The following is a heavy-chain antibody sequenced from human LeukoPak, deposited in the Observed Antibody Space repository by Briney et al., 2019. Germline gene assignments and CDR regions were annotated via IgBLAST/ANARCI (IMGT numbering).Heavy chain of an antibody. CDR3: AKDFVASVPAAPYNAFYT. Sequence: GRSLRLSCAASGFTFSSYGMHWVRQAPGKGLEWVAGISYDGTNEYYADAVKGRLSISRDNSKNTLFLQMNSLRAEDTAVFYCAKDFVASVPAAPYNAFYTWGRGTMVAVSS. V-gene: IGHV3-30*18. D-gene: IGHD2-2*01. CDR2: ISYDGTNE. CDR1: GFTFSSYG. J-gene: IGHJ3*02.